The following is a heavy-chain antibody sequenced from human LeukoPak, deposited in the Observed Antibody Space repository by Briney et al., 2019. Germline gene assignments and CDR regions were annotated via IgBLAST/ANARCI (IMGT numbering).Heavy chain of an antibody. D-gene: IGHD6-13*01. CDR3: ARGRGSSWYYFDS. J-gene: IGHJ4*02. V-gene: IGHV4-4*07. CDR1: GGSISSYY. Sequence: PSETLSFTCTVSGGSISSYYWSWVRPPAGKGLEWIGRIYASGNTNYNPSLKGRVTMTVDTSKNQFSLNLSSVTAADTAVYYCARGRGSSWYYFDSWGQGTLVTVSS. CDR2: IYASGNT.